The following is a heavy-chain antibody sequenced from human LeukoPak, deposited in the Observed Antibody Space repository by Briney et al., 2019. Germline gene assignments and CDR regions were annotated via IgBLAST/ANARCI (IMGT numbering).Heavy chain of an antibody. CDR3: AKVGPTGYYDFWSGAFDI. CDR1: GFTFSSYA. CDR2: ISGSGGST. D-gene: IGHD3-3*01. J-gene: IGHJ3*02. Sequence: GGSLRLSCAASGFTFSSYAMSWVRQAPGKGLEWVSAISGSGGSTYYADSMKGRFTISRDNSKNTLYLQMNSLRAEDTAVYYCAKVGPTGYYDFWSGAFDIWGQGTMVTVSS. V-gene: IGHV3-23*01.